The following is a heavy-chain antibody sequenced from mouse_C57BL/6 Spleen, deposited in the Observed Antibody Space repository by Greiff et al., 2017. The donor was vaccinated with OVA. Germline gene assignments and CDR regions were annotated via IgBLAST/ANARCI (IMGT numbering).Heavy chain of an antibody. J-gene: IGHJ1*03. CDR3: ARNRETGDWYFDV. D-gene: IGHD4-1*01. V-gene: IGHV1-18*01. Sequence: EVMLVESGPELVKPGASVKIPCKASGYTFTDYNMDWVKQSHGKSLEWIGDINPNNGGTIYNQKFKGKATLTVDKSSSTAYMELRSLTSEDTAAYYCARNRETGDWYFDVWGTGTTVTVSS. CDR2: INPNNGGT. CDR1: GYTFTDYN.